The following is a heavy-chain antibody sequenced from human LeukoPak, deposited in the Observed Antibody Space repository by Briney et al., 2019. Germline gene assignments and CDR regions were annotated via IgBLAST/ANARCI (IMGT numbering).Heavy chain of an antibody. CDR2: IYYSGTT. CDR3: ARHGRYFDWLLSRSSWFDP. CDR1: GGSISSSNYY. J-gene: IGHJ5*02. V-gene: IGHV4-39*01. Sequence: SETLSLTCTVSGGSISSSNYYWAWIRQPPGKGLEWIGTIYYSGTTYYNPSLKSRVTISVDTSKNQFSLKLSSVTAADTAVYYCARHGRYFDWLLSRSSWFDPWGQGTLVTVSS. D-gene: IGHD3-9*01.